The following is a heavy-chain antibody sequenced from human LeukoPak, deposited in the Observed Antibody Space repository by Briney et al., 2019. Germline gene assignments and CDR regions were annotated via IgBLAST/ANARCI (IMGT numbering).Heavy chain of an antibody. D-gene: IGHD5-24*01. Sequence: GGSLRLSCAASGFTVSSNYMSWVRQAPGKGLEWVSVIYSGGSTYYADSVKGRFTISRDNAKNSLYLQMNSVRAEDTATYYCARAYPNYSWGQGTLVTVSS. CDR2: IYSGGST. V-gene: IGHV3-53*01. J-gene: IGHJ4*02. CDR1: GFTVSSNY. CDR3: ARAYPNYS.